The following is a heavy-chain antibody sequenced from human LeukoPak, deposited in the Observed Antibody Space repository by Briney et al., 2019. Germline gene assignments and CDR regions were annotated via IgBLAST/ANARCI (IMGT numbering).Heavy chain of an antibody. Sequence: TETLSLTCTVSGYSITSGYNWAWIRQPPGKGLDWIGIIFYDGSSRYNPSLKSRVTISVDTSKNQFSLKLSSVTAADTAVFYCARGHGSGSYYKDYYYYNMDVWGKGTTVTVSS. CDR1: GYSITSGYN. D-gene: IGHD3-10*01. J-gene: IGHJ6*03. V-gene: IGHV4-38-2*02. CDR2: IFYDGSS. CDR3: ARGHGSGSYYKDYYYYNMDV.